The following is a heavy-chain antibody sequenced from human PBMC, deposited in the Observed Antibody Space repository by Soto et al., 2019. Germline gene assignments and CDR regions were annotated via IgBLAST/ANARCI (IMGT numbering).Heavy chain of an antibody. CDR3: ARTLYDYVWGSYRTRLFDY. CDR2: INHSGST. J-gene: IGHJ4*02. D-gene: IGHD3-16*02. CDR1: GGSFSGYY. Sequence: PSETLSLTCAVYGGSFSGYYWSWIRQPPGKGLEWIGEINHSGSTNYNPSLKSRVTISVDTSKNQFSLKLSSVTAADTAVYYCARTLYDYVWGSYRTRLFDYWGQGTLVTVSS. V-gene: IGHV4-34*01.